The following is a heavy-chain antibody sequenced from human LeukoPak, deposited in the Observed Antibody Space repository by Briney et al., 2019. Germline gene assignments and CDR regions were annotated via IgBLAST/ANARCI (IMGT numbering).Heavy chain of an antibody. Sequence: SETLSLTCAVYGGSFSCYYWSWIRQPPGKGLEWIGEINHSGSTNYNPSLKSRVTISVGTSKNQFSLKLSSVTAADTAVYYCATGRKGSGRPYYYYYMDVWGKGTTVTVSS. CDR1: GGSFSCYY. V-gene: IGHV4-34*01. J-gene: IGHJ6*03. CDR3: ATGRKGSGRPYYYYYMDV. CDR2: INHSGST. D-gene: IGHD3-10*01.